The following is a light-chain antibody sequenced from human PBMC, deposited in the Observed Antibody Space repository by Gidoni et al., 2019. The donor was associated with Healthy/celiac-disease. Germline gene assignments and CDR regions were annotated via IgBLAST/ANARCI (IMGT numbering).Light chain of an antibody. V-gene: IGKV3-20*01. CDR1: QSVSSSY. CDR2: GAS. CDR3: QQYVSSPHT. J-gene: IGKJ3*01. Sequence: EIVLTQSPGTLSLSPGERATLSCRASQSVSSSYLALYQPKPGKAPWLLFYGASSRATGIPDRFSGSGSGTDFTLTISRLEPDDFAVYYCQQYVSSPHTFGPGTKVDIK.